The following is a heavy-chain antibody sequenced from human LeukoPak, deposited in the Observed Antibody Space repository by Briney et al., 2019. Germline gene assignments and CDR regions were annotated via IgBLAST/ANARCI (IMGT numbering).Heavy chain of an antibody. J-gene: IGHJ2*01. CDR1: GGSISSYY. CDR2: IYYSGST. V-gene: IGHV4-59*08. CDR3: ARLNYWYFDL. Sequence: SETLSLTCTVSGGSISSYYWSWIRQPPGKGLEWIGYIYYSGSTNYNPSLKSRVTISVDTSKNQFSLKLSSVTAADTAVYYCARLNYWYFDLWGRGTLLTVSS.